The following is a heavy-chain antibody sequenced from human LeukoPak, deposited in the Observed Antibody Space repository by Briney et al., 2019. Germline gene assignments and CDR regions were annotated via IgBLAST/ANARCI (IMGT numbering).Heavy chain of an antibody. CDR3: ARGGLRGATPDY. D-gene: IGHD1-26*01. CDR2: IKQDGSEK. Sequence: GGSLRLFCAASGFTFISYWMSWVRQAPGKELERVANIKQDGSEKYYVDSVKGRFTISRDNAKNSLYLQMNSLRAEDTAVYYCARGGLRGATPDYWGQGTLVTVSS. J-gene: IGHJ4*02. V-gene: IGHV3-7*01. CDR1: GFTFISYW.